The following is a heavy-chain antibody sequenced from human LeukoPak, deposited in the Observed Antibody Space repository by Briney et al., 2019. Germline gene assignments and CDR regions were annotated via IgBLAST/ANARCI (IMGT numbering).Heavy chain of an antibody. Sequence: SETLSLTCTVSGASISKYYWSWTRQPPGKGLEWIASIYYNGRTFFNPSLRSRVTMSVDTSKSQFSLDLSSVTPADTAIYYCAKYAATGGPNWFDPWGPGTLVTVSS. CDR3: AKYAATGGPNWFDP. CDR2: IYYNGRT. D-gene: IGHD2-15*01. CDR1: GASISKYY. J-gene: IGHJ5*02. V-gene: IGHV4-59*01.